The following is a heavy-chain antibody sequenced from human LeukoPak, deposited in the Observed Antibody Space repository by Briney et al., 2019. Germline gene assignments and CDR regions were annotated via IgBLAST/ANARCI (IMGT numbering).Heavy chain of an antibody. D-gene: IGHD5-18*01. CDR1: GGSISSSNW. CDR2: IYYTGSI. J-gene: IGHJ4*02. V-gene: IGHV4-28*05. Sequence: PSETLYLTCAVSGGSISSSNWWSWVRQPPGKGLEWIGYIYYTGSIYYNPSLKSRVTMSVDTSKNQFSLKLSSVTAVDTAVYYCARTDSYGYVHDYWGQGTLVTVSS. CDR3: ARTDSYGYVHDY.